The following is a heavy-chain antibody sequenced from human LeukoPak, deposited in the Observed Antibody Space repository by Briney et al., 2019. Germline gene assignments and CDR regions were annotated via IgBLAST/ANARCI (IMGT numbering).Heavy chain of an antibody. CDR2: ISYDGSNK. Sequence: GGSLRLSCAASGFTFSSYGMHWVRQAPGKGLEWVAVISYDGSNKYYADSVKGRFTISRDNSKNTLYLQMNSLRAEDTAVYYCAKDSRWELVYLFDYWGQGTLVTVSS. CDR1: GFTFSSYG. D-gene: IGHD1-26*01. V-gene: IGHV3-30*18. J-gene: IGHJ4*02. CDR3: AKDSRWELVYLFDY.